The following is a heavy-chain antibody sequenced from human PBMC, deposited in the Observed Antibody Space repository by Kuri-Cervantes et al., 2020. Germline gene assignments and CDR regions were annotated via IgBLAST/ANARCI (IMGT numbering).Heavy chain of an antibody. V-gene: IGHV6-1*01. CDR3: ARGGSNWFDP. Sequence: SETLSLTCAISGDSVSSNSAAWNWIRQSPSRGLEWLGRTYYRSKWYNDYAVSVRSRITVNPDTSKNQFSLQLNSVTPEDTAVYYCARGGSNWFDPWGQGILVTRLL. J-gene: IGHJ5*02. CDR1: GDSVSSNSAA. CDR2: TYYRSKWYN. D-gene: IGHD3-10*01.